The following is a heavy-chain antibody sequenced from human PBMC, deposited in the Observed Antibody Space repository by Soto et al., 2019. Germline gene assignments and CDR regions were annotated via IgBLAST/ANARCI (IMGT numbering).Heavy chain of an antibody. Sequence: SETLSLTCAVYGGSFSGDYWSWIRQPPGKGLEWIGEINHSGSTNYNPSLKSRVTISVDTSKNQFSLKLSSVTAADTAVYYCARVSGIYYDGMDVWGQGTTVT. V-gene: IGHV4-34*01. CDR1: GGSFSGDY. CDR3: ARVSGIYYDGMDV. J-gene: IGHJ6*02. CDR2: INHSGST. D-gene: IGHD3-10*01.